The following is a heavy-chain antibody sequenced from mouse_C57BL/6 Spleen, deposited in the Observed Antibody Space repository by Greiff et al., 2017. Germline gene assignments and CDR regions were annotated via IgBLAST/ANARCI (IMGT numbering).Heavy chain of an antibody. CDR3: ARQGAQAHFDY. V-gene: IGHV5-17*01. Sequence: EVKVEESGGGLVKPGGSLKLSCAASGFTFSDYGMHWVRQAPEKGLEWVAYISSGSSTIYYADTVKGRFTISRDNAKNTLFLQMTSLRSEDTAMYYCARQGAQAHFDYWGQGTTLTVSS. CDR1: GFTFSDYG. CDR2: ISSGSSTI. D-gene: IGHD3-2*02. J-gene: IGHJ2*01.